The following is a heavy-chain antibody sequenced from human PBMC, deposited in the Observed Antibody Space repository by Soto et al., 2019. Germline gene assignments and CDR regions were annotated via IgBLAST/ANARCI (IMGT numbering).Heavy chain of an antibody. J-gene: IGHJ4*02. Sequence: GSSVKVSCTASGYTFTSYGIRWVRQAPGQGLEWMGWISTYNGNTNYAQKLQGRVTMTTDTSTSTAYMELRSLRSDDTAVYYCARSSTYYDLLTGYSRPYYFDYWGQGTLVTVSS. CDR3: ARSSTYYDLLTGYSRPYYFDY. CDR2: ISTYNGNT. V-gene: IGHV1-18*01. CDR1: GYTFTSYG. D-gene: IGHD3-9*01.